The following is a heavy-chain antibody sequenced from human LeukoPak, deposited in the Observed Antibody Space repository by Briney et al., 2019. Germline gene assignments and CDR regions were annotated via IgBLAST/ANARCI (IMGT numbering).Heavy chain of an antibody. Sequence: ASVKVSCKASGYTFTSYGISWVRQAPGQGLEWMGIINPSGGSTSYAQKFQGRVTMTRDMSTSTVYMELSSLRSEDTAVYYCAREEDSSSFDYWGQGTLVTVSS. V-gene: IGHV1-46*01. D-gene: IGHD6-6*01. CDR3: AREEDSSSFDY. CDR2: INPSGGST. J-gene: IGHJ4*02. CDR1: GYTFTSYG.